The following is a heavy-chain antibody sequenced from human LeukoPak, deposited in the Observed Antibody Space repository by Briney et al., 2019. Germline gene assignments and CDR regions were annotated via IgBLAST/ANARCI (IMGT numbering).Heavy chain of an antibody. CDR2: IYYSGNT. Sequence: SETLSLTCTVSGASISSGSHYWGWIRQPPGKGLEYIGSIYYSGNTNYNPSLKSRVTISVDTSKNQFSLKLSSVTAADTAVYYCARALPPGYCSGGRCYSEAFDIWGQGTMVTVSS. CDR1: GASISSGSHY. CDR3: ARALPPGYCSGGRCYSEAFDI. D-gene: IGHD2-15*01. J-gene: IGHJ3*02. V-gene: IGHV4-39*07.